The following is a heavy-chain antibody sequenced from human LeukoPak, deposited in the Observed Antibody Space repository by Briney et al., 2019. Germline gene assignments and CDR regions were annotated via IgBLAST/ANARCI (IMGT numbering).Heavy chain of an antibody. D-gene: IGHD3-9*01. Sequence: QPGGSLRLSCAASGFTFSSYAMSWVRQAPGKGLEWVSAISGSGGSTYYADSVKGRFTISRDNSKNTLYLQMNSLRAEDTAVYYCAKDQNIYDILTGLFDYWGQGTLVTVSS. CDR3: AKDQNIYDILTGLFDY. J-gene: IGHJ4*02. CDR1: GFTFSSYA. CDR2: ISGSGGST. V-gene: IGHV3-23*01.